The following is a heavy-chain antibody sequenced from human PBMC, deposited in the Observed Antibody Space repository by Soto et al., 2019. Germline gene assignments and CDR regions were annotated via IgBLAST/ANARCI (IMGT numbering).Heavy chain of an antibody. D-gene: IGHD6-6*01. CDR1: GFTFSSYS. CDR2: ISSSSFSI. Sequence: GALRLSCAASGFTFSSYSMNWVRQAPGKGLEWVSSISSSSFSINYADSVKGRFSISRDNAQNSLHLQMNNLRAEDTAVYYCARNESSNIYGMDVWGQGTTVTVSS. J-gene: IGHJ6*02. CDR3: ARNESSNIYGMDV. V-gene: IGHV3-21*01.